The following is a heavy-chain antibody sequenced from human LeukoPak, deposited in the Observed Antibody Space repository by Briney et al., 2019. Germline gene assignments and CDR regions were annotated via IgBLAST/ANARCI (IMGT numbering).Heavy chain of an antibody. J-gene: IGHJ5*02. Sequence: ASVKVSCKASGYTFTGYYMHWVRQASGQGLEWMGWINPNSGGTNYAQKFQGRVTMTRDTSISTAYMELSRLRSDDTAVYYCATNRGSGYLGNWFDPWGQGTLVTVSS. CDR1: GYTFTGYY. CDR3: ATNRGSGYLGNWFDP. D-gene: IGHD3-22*01. CDR2: INPNSGGT. V-gene: IGHV1-2*02.